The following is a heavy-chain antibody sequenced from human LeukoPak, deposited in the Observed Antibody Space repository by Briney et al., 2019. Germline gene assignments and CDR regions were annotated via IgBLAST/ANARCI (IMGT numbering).Heavy chain of an antibody. Sequence: SETPSLTRTVSGGSISSGDYYWSWIRQPPGKGLEWIGYIYYSGSTYYNPSLKSRVTISVDTSKNQFSLKLSSVTAADTAVYYCARAYYYDSSGYYYDYWGQGTLVTVSS. D-gene: IGHD3-22*01. V-gene: IGHV4-30-4*01. CDR1: GGSISSGDYY. CDR2: IYYSGST. J-gene: IGHJ4*02. CDR3: ARAYYYDSSGYYYDY.